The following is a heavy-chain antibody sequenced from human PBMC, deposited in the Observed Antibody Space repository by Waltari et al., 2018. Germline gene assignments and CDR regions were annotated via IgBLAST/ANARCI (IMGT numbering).Heavy chain of an antibody. CDR3: ARHGYSGGWFDP. D-gene: IGHD4-17*01. J-gene: IGHJ5*02. CDR1: GASISSSNYY. Sequence: QLQLQESGPGLVKPSETLSLTCSVSGASISSSNYYWGWIRQPPGKGLEWIGSMFNGGRTYYNPSLKSRVTISVDTSKNQCSLRLNSVTAADTAIYYCARHGYSGGWFDPWGQGTLVTVSS. CDR2: MFNGGRT. V-gene: IGHV4-39*01.